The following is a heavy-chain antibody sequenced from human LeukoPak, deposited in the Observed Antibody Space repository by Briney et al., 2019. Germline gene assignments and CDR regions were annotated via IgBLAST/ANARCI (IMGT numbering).Heavy chain of an antibody. CDR1: GFTVSSNY. CDR3: ARSRRDGDYLLNAFDI. D-gene: IGHD4-17*01. Sequence: RTGGSLRLSCAASGFTVSSNYMSWVRQAPGKGLEWVSVIYSGGSTYYADSVKGRFTISRDNAKNSLFLQMNSLRAEDTAVYYCARSRRDGDYLLNAFDIWGQGTMVTVSS. CDR2: IYSGGST. V-gene: IGHV3-66*01. J-gene: IGHJ3*02.